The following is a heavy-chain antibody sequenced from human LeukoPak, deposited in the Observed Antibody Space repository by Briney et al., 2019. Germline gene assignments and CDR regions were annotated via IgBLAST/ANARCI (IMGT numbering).Heavy chain of an antibody. CDR2: IYYSGST. V-gene: IGHV4-59*01. D-gene: IGHD3-22*01. Sequence: SETLSLTCTVSGGSISSYYWSWIRQPPGKGLEWIGYIYYSGSTNYNPSLKSRVTISVDTSKNQFSLKLSSVTAADTAVYYCAGRQLYYDRSLWGQGTMVTVSS. J-gene: IGHJ3*01. CDR3: AGRQLYYDRSL. CDR1: GGSISSYY.